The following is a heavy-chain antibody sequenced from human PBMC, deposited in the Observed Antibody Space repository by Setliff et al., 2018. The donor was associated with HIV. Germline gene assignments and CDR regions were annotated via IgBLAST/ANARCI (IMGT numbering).Heavy chain of an antibody. CDR2: IKANTDGGTT. Sequence: PGGSLRLSCAGSGFTFNDAWISWVRQAPGKGLDWVGRIKANTDGGTTDYAAPVRGRFTISRDDSKTTVYLQMNSLKTEDTAVYYCTLKHTWGQGTLVTVSS. V-gene: IGHV3-15*01. CDR1: GFTFNDAW. D-gene: IGHD2-21*01. CDR3: TLKHT. J-gene: IGHJ5*02.